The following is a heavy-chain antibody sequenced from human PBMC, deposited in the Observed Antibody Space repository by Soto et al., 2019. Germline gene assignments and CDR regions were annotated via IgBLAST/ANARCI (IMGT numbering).Heavy chain of an antibody. Sequence: GESLKISCKGSGYSFTSYWISWVRQMPGKGLEWMGRIDPSDSYTNYSPSFQGHVTISADKSISTAYPQWSSLKASDTAMYYCASLLTGTTYYYGMEGWGQGTTVTVAS. D-gene: IGHD1-7*01. CDR2: IDPSDSYT. CDR1: GYSFTSYW. V-gene: IGHV5-10-1*01. J-gene: IGHJ6*02. CDR3: ASLLTGTTYYYGMEG.